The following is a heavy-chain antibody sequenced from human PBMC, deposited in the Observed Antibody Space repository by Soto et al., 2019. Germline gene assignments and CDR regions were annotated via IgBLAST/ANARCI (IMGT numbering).Heavy chain of an antibody. D-gene: IGHD5-18*01. CDR1: GGSISSSSYY. V-gene: IGHV4-39*01. J-gene: IGHJ6*02. CDR3: ARGIGGDSYGRTPYYYGMDV. Sequence: QLQLQESGPGLVKPSETLSLTCTVSGGSISSSSYYWGWIRQPPGKGLEWIGSVYYSGSTYYNPSLKSRVTISVDTSKNQFSLKLSSVNAADTAVYYCARGIGGDSYGRTPYYYGMDVWGQGTTVTVS. CDR2: VYYSGST.